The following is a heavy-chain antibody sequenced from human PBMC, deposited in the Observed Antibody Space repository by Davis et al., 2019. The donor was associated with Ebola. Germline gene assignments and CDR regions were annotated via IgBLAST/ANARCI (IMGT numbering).Heavy chain of an antibody. CDR3: ARDGLLGYYFDY. Sequence: ASSQVFCNASAYTFTSYGISRVRQAPGQGLVWMGWISAYNGNTNYAQKLQGRVTMTTDTSTSTAYMEPRSLRSDDTAVYYCARDGLLGYYFDYWGQGTLVTVSS. D-gene: IGHD1-26*01. CDR2: ISAYNGNT. J-gene: IGHJ4*02. CDR1: AYTFTSYG. V-gene: IGHV1-18*01.